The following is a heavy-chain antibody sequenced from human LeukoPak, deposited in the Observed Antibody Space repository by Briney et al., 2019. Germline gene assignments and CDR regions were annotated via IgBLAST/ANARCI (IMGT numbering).Heavy chain of an antibody. CDR2: INPNSGGT. Sequence: GASVKVSCKASGYTFTGYYMHWVRQAPGQGLEWMGWINPNSGGTNYAQKFQGRVTMTRDTSISTAYMELSRLRSDDTAVYYCARDSRGGFGELLYKTDNWFDPWGQGTLVTVSS. CDR3: ARDSRGGFGELLYKTDNWFDP. J-gene: IGHJ5*02. D-gene: IGHD3-10*01. CDR1: GYTFTGYY. V-gene: IGHV1-2*02.